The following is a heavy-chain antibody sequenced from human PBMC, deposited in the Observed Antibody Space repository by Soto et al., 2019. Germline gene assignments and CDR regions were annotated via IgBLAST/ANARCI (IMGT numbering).Heavy chain of an antibody. CDR2: IYYSGST. V-gene: IGHV4-39*01. CDR1: GDSISSDIYY. D-gene: IGHD1-1*01. Sequence: SETLSLTCTVSGDSISSDIYYWGWIRQPPGKGLEWIGRIYYSGSTYYNPSLKSRVVISADTSKNQFSLRLSSVTAADTAVYFCARQTTGTTYYYGMDVWGQGTTVTVSS. J-gene: IGHJ6*02. CDR3: ARQTTGTTYYYGMDV.